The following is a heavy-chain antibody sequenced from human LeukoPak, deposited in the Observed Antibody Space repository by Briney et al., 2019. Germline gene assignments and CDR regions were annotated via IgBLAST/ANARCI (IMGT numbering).Heavy chain of an antibody. V-gene: IGHV4-34*01. CDR3: ARVWRSSSWYLFVY. CDR1: GFTFSSYE. J-gene: IGHJ4*02. Sequence: GSLRLSCAASGFTFSSYEMNWVRQPPGKGLEWIGEINHSGSTNYNPSLKSRVTISVDTSKNQFSLKLSSVTAADTAVYYCARVWRSSSWYLFVYWGQGTLVTVSS. D-gene: IGHD6-13*01. CDR2: INHSGST.